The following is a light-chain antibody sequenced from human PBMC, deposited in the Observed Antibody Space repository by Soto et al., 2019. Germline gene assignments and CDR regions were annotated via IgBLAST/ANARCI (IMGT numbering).Light chain of an antibody. Sequence: DIQMTQSPSSLSASVGDRVTITCRASQSISSYLNWYQQKPGNYPSLLSYAASSFHSVVSSRFSGSGSGTDFTLLISSLQPEDFATYYFDQSYGTSQTYGQGTKVDIQ. CDR3: DQSYGTSQT. V-gene: IGKV1-39*01. CDR2: AAS. CDR1: QSISSY. J-gene: IGKJ1*01.